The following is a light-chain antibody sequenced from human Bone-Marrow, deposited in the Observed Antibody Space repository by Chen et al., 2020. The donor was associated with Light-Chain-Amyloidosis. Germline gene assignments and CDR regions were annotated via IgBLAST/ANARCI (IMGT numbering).Light chain of an antibody. CDR2: EVT. Sequence: QSALTQPASVSGSPGQSNTISCTGTSSDVGGDNHVSWYQQHPDKAPKLIIYEVTNRPSWVPDRFSGSKSDNTASLTISGLQTEDEADYFCSSYTITNTLVFGSGTRVTVL. CDR3: SSYTITNTLV. CDR1: SSDVGGDNH. V-gene: IGLV2-14*01. J-gene: IGLJ1*01.